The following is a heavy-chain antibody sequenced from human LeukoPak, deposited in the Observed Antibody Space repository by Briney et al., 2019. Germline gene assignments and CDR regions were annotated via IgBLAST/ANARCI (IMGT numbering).Heavy chain of an antibody. CDR3: ARDLGGYGSNLFDC. CDR2: ISYDGSNK. V-gene: IGHV3-30*04. CDR1: GFTFSSYA. J-gene: IGHJ4*02. Sequence: GRSLRLSCAASGFTFSSYAMHWVRQAPGKGLEWVAVISYDGSNKYYADSVKGRFTISRDNSKNTLYLQMNSLRAEDTAVYYCARDLGGYGSNLFDCWGQGTLVTVSS. D-gene: IGHD5-12*01.